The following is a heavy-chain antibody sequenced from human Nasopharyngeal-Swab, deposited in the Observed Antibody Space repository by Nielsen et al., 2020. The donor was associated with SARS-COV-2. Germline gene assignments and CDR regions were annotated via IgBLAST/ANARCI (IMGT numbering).Heavy chain of an antibody. CDR2: IYTSGST. CDR1: GGSISSSYY. Sequence: SETLSLTCAVSGGSISSSYYWSWIRQPAGKGLEWIGRIYTSGSTNYNPSLKSRVTMSVDTSKNQFSLKLSSVTAADTAVYYCARALSGAYYYDSSGYYETNWFDPWGQGTLVTVSS. J-gene: IGHJ5*02. V-gene: IGHV4-4*07. CDR3: ARALSGAYYYDSSGYYETNWFDP. D-gene: IGHD3-22*01.